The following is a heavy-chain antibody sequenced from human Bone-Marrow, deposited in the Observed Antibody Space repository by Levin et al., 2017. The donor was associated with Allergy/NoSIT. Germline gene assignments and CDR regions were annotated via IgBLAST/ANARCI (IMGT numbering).Heavy chain of an antibody. D-gene: IGHD6-13*01. V-gene: IGHV3-15*01. CDR3: TTILPIEQQLVTKIKSGGCLGFKKYFQH. CDR1: GFTFSNAW. CDR2: IKSKTDGGTT. Sequence: GGSLRLSCAASGFTFSNAWMSWVRQAPGKGLEWVGRIKSKTDGGTTDYAAPVKGRFTISRDDSKHTLYLQMNSLKTEDTAVYYCTTILPIEQQLVTKIKSGGCLGFKKYFQHWGQGTLVTVSS. J-gene: IGHJ1*01.